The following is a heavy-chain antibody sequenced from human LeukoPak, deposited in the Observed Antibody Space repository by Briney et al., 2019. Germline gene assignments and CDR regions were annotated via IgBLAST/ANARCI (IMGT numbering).Heavy chain of an antibody. CDR2: IKSDGST. Sequence: PGGSLRLSCAASGFTFSTYWMHWVRHAPGKGLVWVSRIKSDGSTNYADSVKGRFTISRDNANNTLSLQMNSLRPEDTGVYYCARAPSEIGGYYPEYFQHWGQGTLVTVSS. J-gene: IGHJ1*01. CDR1: GFTFSTYW. D-gene: IGHD3-22*01. V-gene: IGHV3-74*01. CDR3: ARAPSEIGGYYPEYFQH.